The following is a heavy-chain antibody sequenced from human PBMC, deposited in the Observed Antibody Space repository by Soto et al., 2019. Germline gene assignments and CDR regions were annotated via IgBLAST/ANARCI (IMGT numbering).Heavy chain of an antibody. CDR2: IYYSGST. V-gene: IGHV4-59*01. J-gene: IGHJ5*02. Sequence: PSETLSLTCTVSGGSISSYYWSWIRQPPGKGLEWIGYIYYSGSTNYNPSLKSRVTISVDTSKNQFSLKLSSVTAADTAVYYCARAGSSWGFGWFDPRGQGTLVTSPQ. CDR1: GGSISSYY. CDR3: ARAGSSWGFGWFDP. D-gene: IGHD6-13*01.